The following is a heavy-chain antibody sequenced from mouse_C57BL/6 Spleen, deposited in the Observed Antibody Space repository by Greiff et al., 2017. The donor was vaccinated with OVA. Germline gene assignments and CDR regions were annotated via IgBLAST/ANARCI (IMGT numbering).Heavy chain of an antibody. J-gene: IGHJ2*01. CDR1: GFTFSSYA. CDR3: TRDGDYGSSYGFDY. Sequence: EVRLVESGEGLVKPGGSLKLSCAASGFTFSSYAMSWVRQTPEKRLEWVAYISSGGDYIYSADTVRGRLTISRENDRNTLYLQMSSLKYEDTAMYYCTRDGDYGSSYGFDYWGKGTTLTVSS. D-gene: IGHD1-1*01. V-gene: IGHV5-9-1*02. CDR2: ISSGGDYI.